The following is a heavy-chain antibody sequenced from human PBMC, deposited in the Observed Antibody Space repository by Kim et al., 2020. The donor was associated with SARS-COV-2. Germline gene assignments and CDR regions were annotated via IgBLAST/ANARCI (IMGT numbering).Heavy chain of an antibody. Sequence: GGSLRLSCAASGFTFSSYVMSWVRQAPGKGLEWVSFISGNGGGTYYADSVKGRFTISRDNSKNTLSLQMNSLRAEDTAIYYCAKRGGWYNLDYWGQGAL. D-gene: IGHD6-19*01. J-gene: IGHJ4*02. CDR3: AKRGGWYNLDY. CDR1: GFTFSSYV. CDR2: ISGNGGGT. V-gene: IGHV3-23*01.